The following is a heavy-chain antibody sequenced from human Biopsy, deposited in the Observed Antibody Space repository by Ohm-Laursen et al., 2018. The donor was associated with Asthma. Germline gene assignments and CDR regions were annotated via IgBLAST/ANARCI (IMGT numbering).Heavy chain of an antibody. CDR2: ISYDGSSI. V-gene: IGHV3-30-3*01. CDR3: VREGVAGTHIED. CDR1: RFTYE. J-gene: IGHJ4*02. D-gene: IGHD6-19*01. Sequence: SLRLSCTASRFTYEMHWVRQAPGKGLEWVAVISYDGSSIYYADSVKGRFTISRDNSKNTLSLQMNSLTAEDTALYYCVREGVAGTHIEDRGQGTLVTVSS.